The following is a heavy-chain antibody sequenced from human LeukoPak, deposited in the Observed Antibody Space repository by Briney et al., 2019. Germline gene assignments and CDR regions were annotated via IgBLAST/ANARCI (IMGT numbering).Heavy chain of an antibody. Sequence: MSGGSLRLSCAASGFTFSSYSMNWVRQAPGKGLEWVSSISSSSSYIYYADSVKGRFAISRDNAKNSLYLQMNSLRAEDTAVYYCARVRGWMYFDYWGQGTLVTVSS. V-gene: IGHV3-21*01. J-gene: IGHJ4*02. D-gene: IGHD6-19*01. CDR1: GFTFSSYS. CDR2: ISSSSSYI. CDR3: ARVRGWMYFDY.